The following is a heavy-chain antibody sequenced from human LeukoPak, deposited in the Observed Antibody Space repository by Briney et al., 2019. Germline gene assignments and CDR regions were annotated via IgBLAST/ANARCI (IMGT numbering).Heavy chain of an antibody. J-gene: IGHJ6*02. CDR3: ARGRPDFDILTGLRHYGMDI. CDR1: GASISSNNW. V-gene: IGHV4-4*02. CDR2: IFHGGNT. D-gene: IGHD3-9*01. Sequence: SGTLSLTCDVSGASISSNNWWSWVRQPPGKGLEWIGEIFHGGNTNYNPSLKSRVTISVDTSKNQFSLKLSSVTAADTAVYYCARGRPDFDILTGLRHYGMDIWGQGTTVTVSS.